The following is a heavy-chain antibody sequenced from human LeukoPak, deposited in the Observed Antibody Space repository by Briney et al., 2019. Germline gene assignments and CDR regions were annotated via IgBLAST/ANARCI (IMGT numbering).Heavy chain of an antibody. J-gene: IGHJ4*02. CDR3: AKDLGVQLWLVIDY. CDR1: GFTFSGSA. V-gene: IGHV3-33*06. D-gene: IGHD5-18*01. Sequence: GGSLRLSCAASGFTFSGSAMHWVRQAPGKGLEWVAVIWYDGSNKYYADSVKGRFTISRDNSKNTLYLQMNSLRAEDTAVYYCAKDLGVQLWLVIDYWGQGTLVTVSS. CDR2: IWYDGSNK.